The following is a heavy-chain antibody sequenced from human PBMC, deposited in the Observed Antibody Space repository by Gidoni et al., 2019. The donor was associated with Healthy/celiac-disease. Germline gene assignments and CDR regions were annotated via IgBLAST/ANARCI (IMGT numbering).Heavy chain of an antibody. CDR2: IIPSLGIA. Sequence: QVQLVQSGAEVNKPWSSVKVYCKAAGGTFSSYARSWVRQAPGQGLEWMGRIIPSLGIANYAQKYQGRVTITADKSTSTAYMELSSLRSEDTAVYYCARDEWELFADPWGQGTLVTVSS. CDR3: ARDEWELFADP. V-gene: IGHV1-69*04. CDR1: GGTFSSYA. D-gene: IGHD1-26*01. J-gene: IGHJ5*02.